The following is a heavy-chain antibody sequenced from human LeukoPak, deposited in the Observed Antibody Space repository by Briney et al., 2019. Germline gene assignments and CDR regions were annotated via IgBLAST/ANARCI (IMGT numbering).Heavy chain of an antibody. CDR2: ISSSGSTI. CDR3: ARAAAYYRVMDV. CDR1: GFTFSSYE. D-gene: IGHD3-10*01. J-gene: IGHJ6*03. Sequence: GGSLRLSCAASGFTFSSYEMNWVRQAPGKGLEWVSYISSSGSTIYYADSVKGRFTISRDNAKNSLYLQMNSLRAEDTAVYYCARAAAYYRVMDVWGKGTTVTISS. V-gene: IGHV3-48*03.